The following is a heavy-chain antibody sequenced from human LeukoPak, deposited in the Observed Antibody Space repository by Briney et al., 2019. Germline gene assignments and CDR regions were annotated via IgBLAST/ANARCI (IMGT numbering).Heavy chain of an antibody. CDR1: GFTVSSNY. J-gene: IGHJ4*02. Sequence: GGSLRLSCAASGFTVSSNYMSWVRQAPGEGLEWVSAISGSGGSTYYADSVKGRFTISRDNSKNTLYLQMNSLRAEDTAVYYCAKDLRPLYGDYGPFDYWGQGTLVTVSS. CDR2: ISGSGGST. CDR3: AKDLRPLYGDYGPFDY. V-gene: IGHV3-23*01. D-gene: IGHD4-17*01.